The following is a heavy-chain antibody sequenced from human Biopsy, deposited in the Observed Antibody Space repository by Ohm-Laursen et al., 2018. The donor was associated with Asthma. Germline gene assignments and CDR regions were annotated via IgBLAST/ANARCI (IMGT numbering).Heavy chain of an antibody. CDR3: ARGDSSGWSHYYFDY. V-gene: IGHV3-53*01. J-gene: IGHJ4*02. CDR1: GFTFSDYY. Sequence: SLRLSCAASGFTFSDYYMSWIRQAPGKGLEWVSVIYSGGTSDTADSVRGRFTTSRDFYKNTLYLQMDSLRAEDTAVYYCARGDSSGWSHYYFDYWGQGTLVTVSS. CDR2: IYSGGTS. D-gene: IGHD6-19*01.